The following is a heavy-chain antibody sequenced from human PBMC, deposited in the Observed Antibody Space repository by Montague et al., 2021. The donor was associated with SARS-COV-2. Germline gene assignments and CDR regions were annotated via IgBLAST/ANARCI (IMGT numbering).Heavy chain of an antibody. CDR1: GGSISSYY. V-gene: IGHV4-59*01. CDR2: IYYSGST. CDR3: ARGFDY. J-gene: IGHJ4*02. Sequence: SETLSLTCTVSGGSISSYYWSWIRQPPGKGLEWIGYIYYSGSTNYNPSLKSRVTISVDASKNQFSLKLSSVTAADTAVYYCARGFDYWGRGTLVTVSS.